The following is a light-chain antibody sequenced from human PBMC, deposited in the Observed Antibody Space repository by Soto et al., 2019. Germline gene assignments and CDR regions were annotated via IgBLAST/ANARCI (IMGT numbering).Light chain of an antibody. CDR3: QQYTNTNNPWM. Sequence: DIQMTQSPPTLSASVGDRVTITCRASQTISTWMAWYQQKPGKAPKLLVYDASTLQSGVASRFSGSGSGTEFTLIISGLQPDDSATYYCQQYTNTNNPWMFGQGTKVGIK. CDR2: DAS. J-gene: IGKJ1*01. CDR1: QTISTW. V-gene: IGKV1-5*01.